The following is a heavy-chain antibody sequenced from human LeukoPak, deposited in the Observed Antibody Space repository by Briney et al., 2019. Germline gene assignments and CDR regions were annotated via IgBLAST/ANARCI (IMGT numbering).Heavy chain of an antibody. V-gene: IGHV4-34*01. J-gene: IGHJ6*03. Sequence: PSETLSLTCAVYGGSFSGYYWSWIRQPPGKGLERIGEINHSGSTNYNPSLKSRVTISVDTSKNQFSLKLSSVTAADTAVYYCARGGGDIVATHGYYYYMDVWGKGTTVTVSS. CDR3: ARGGGDIVATHGYYYYMDV. D-gene: IGHD5-12*01. CDR1: GGSFSGYY. CDR2: INHSGST.